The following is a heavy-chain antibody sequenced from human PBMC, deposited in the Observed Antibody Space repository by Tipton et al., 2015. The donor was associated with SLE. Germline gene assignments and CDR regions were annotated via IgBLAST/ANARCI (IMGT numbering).Heavy chain of an antibody. Sequence: SLRLSCEASGFTFRSYGMHWVRQAPGKGLEWVGIIWSGGSSQYYADSVKGRFTISRDNSQNTLYLQMNSLRAEDTAVYYCARGVEWWPHYMDVWGKGTTVTVS. CDR2: IWSGGSSQ. CDR1: GFTFRSYG. V-gene: IGHV3-33*01. D-gene: IGHD3-3*01. J-gene: IGHJ6*03. CDR3: ARGVEWWPHYMDV.